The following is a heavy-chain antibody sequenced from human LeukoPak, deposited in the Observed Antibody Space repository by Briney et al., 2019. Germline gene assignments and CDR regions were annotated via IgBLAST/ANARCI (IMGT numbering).Heavy chain of an antibody. CDR1: GYTFTSYY. CDR2: INPSGGST. V-gene: IGHV1-46*01. Sequence: ASVKVSCKASGYTFTSYYMHWVRQAPGQGLEWMGIINPSGGSTSYAQKYQGRVTMTMDMSTSTVYMELSSLRSEDTAVYYCARGPMTTVTFYYYYYMDVWGKGTTVTVSS. J-gene: IGHJ6*03. CDR3: ARGPMTTVTFYYYYYMDV. D-gene: IGHD4-17*01.